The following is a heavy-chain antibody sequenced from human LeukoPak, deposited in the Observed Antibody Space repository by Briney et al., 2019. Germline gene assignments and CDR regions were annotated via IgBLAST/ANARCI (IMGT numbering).Heavy chain of an antibody. CDR1: GGTFSSYA. CDR2: IIPIFGTA. D-gene: IGHD5-12*01. Sequence: VASVKVSCKASGGTFSSYAISWVRQAPGQGLEWMGGIIPIFGTANYAQKFQGRVTITADESTSTAYMELSSLRSEDTAVYYCARGRVDIVATTTDAFDYWGQGTLVTVSS. V-gene: IGHV1-69*13. J-gene: IGHJ4*02. CDR3: ARGRVDIVATTTDAFDY.